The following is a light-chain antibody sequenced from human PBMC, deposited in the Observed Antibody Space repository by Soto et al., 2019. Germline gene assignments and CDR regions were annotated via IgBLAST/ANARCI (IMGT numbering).Light chain of an antibody. CDR1: SGDIGSYNR. CDR3: SSYTNINTRACV. J-gene: IGLJ1*01. CDR2: EVT. V-gene: IGLV2-14*01. Sequence: QSALTQPASVSGSPGQSITSSCTGTSGDIGSYNRVSWYQQHPGKAPKLIIYEVTDRPSGVSNRFSGSKSGNTASLTISGLQAEDEAEYYCSSYTNINTRACVFGTGTRSPS.